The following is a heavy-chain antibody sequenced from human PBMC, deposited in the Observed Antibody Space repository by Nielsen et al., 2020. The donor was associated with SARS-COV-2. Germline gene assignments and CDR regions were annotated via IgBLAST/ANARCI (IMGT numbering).Heavy chain of an antibody. CDR3: ARGITMVRGRDV. CDR2: INHSGST. CDR1: GGSFSGYY. V-gene: IGHV4-34*01. Sequence: SETLSLTCAVYGGSFSGYYWSWIRQPPEKGLEWIGEINHSGSTNYNPSLKSRVTISVDTSKNQFSLKLSSVTAADTAVYYCARGITMVRGRDVWGQGTTVTVSS. J-gene: IGHJ6*02. D-gene: IGHD3-10*01.